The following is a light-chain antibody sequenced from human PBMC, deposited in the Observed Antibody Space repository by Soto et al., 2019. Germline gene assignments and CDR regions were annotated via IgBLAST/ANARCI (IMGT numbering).Light chain of an antibody. CDR2: DAS. CDR3: QQRSNWIT. CDR1: QSVSSY. V-gene: IGKV3-11*01. Sequence: TQSPSSLSASVGDRVTLSCRASQSVSSYLAWYQQKPGQAPRLLIYDASNRATGIPARFSGSGSGTDFTLTISSLEPEDFAVYYCQQRSNWITFGQGTRLEIK. J-gene: IGKJ5*01.